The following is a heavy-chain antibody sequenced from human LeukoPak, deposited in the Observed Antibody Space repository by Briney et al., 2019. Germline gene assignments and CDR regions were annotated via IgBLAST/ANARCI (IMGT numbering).Heavy chain of an antibody. J-gene: IGHJ4*02. Sequence: SETLSLTCAVSGGSISSGGYSWSWVRQPPGKGLGWLGYIYHSGSTYYNPSLKSRVTISVDRSKNQFSLKLSSVTAADTAVYYCARGLRDYYGSGSYYDYWGQGTLVTVSS. CDR3: ARGLRDYYGSGSYYDY. CDR1: GGSISSGGYS. V-gene: IGHV4-30-2*01. D-gene: IGHD3-10*01. CDR2: IYHSGST.